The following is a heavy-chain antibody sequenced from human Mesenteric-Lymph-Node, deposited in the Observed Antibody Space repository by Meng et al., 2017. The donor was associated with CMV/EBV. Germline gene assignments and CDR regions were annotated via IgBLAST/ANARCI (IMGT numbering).Heavy chain of an antibody. Sequence: VTGCCISSPRYYWGWIRQPTGKGLEWIGSIYYSGSTHYNPSLKSRVTISVDTSKNQFSLKLSSVTAADTAVYYCASYTVVPAAQFDYWGQGTLVTVSS. CDR3: ASYTVVPAAQFDY. CDR2: IYYSGST. V-gene: IGHV4-39*01. CDR1: GCCISSPRYY. J-gene: IGHJ4*02. D-gene: IGHD2-2*01.